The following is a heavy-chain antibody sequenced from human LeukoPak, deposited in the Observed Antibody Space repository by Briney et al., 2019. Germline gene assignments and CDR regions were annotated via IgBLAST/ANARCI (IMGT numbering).Heavy chain of an antibody. J-gene: IGHJ4*02. CDR1: GFTFKNHA. CDR2: IVYDGSNK. V-gene: IGHV3-33*01. Sequence: GGSLRLSCAAFGFTFKNHAMHWVRQAPGKGLEWVAVIVYDGSNKYYADSVKGRFTISGDNSKNTLYLQMNSLGSEDTAVYYYTRDRSSVYFDYWGQGTLVIVSS. D-gene: IGHD3-22*01. CDR3: TRDRSSVYFDY.